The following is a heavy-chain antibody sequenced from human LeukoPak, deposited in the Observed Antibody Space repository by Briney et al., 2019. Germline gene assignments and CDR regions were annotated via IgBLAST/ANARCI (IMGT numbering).Heavy chain of an antibody. CDR1: GYSFKDYG. CDR3: AKHLTATNTYIFFGLDV. D-gene: IGHD1-26*01. CDR2: INWNGGGT. J-gene: IGHJ6*02. V-gene: IGHV3-9*01. Sequence: AGGSLRLSCAPTGYSFKDYGMHWVRHPPGKGLEFVSAINWNGGGTDYADSVKGRFTIFRDNAKNSLCLQLSSLRPEDTALYYCAKHLTATNTYIFFGLDVWGQGTSVTVSS.